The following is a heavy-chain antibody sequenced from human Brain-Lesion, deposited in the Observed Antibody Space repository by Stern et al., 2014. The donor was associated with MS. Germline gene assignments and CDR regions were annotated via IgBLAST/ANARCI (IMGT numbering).Heavy chain of an antibody. J-gene: IGHJ6*02. CDR1: GYTFTDYF. Sequence: LQLVESGAEVQKPGASVKVSCKASGYTFTDYFMHWVRQAPGQGLEWLGWINPYSGDTKYAQKFQGWVTMTRDTSISTAYMELNSLRSDDTAVYYCARVPGGVFGGMDVWGQGTTVT. CDR3: ARVPGGVFGGMDV. D-gene: IGHD4-23*01. CDR2: INPYSGDT. V-gene: IGHV1-2*04.